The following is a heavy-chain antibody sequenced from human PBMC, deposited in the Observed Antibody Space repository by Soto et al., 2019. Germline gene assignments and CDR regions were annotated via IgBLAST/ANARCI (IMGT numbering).Heavy chain of an antibody. V-gene: IGHV4-31*03. CDR1: GGSMSSGDQY. D-gene: IGHD1-1*01. CDR3: ARELPQRQGRNMDV. CDR2: INYRGSL. J-gene: IGHJ6*02. Sequence: QVQLQESGPGLVKPSQTLSLTCTVTGGSMSSGDQYWTWIHQHPRKGLEWIGYINYRGSLYYNPSFKSRVSMSVVTSENQFSLNLTSVTAADTAVYYCARELPQRQGRNMDVWGQGTTVTVSS.